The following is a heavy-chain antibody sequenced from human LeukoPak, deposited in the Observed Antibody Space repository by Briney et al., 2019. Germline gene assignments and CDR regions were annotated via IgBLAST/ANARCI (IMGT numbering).Heavy chain of an antibody. CDR2: IYTSGST. CDR1: AGSISSYY. Sequence: SETLSLTCTVSAGSISSYYWSWIRQPAGKGLEWIGRIYTSGSTNYNPSLKSRVTMSVDTSKNQFSLKLSSVTAADTAVYYCARDFRLYGDYYYFDYWGQGTLVTVSS. J-gene: IGHJ4*02. CDR3: ARDFRLYGDYYYFDY. V-gene: IGHV4-4*07. D-gene: IGHD4-17*01.